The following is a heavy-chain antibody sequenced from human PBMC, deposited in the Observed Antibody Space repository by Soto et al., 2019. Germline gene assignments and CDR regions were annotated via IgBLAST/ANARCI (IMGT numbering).Heavy chain of an antibody. D-gene: IGHD2-2*01. Sequence: QVQLQQWGAGRLKPSETLSLTCAVYGASLGGYYWTWVRQPPEKGREWIGEINHRGSTNYNPSLKSRVTISVDASRNQFSLKLTSVTAADTGLYYCARRVVPAAIGYWGQGALVTLSS. CDR2: INHRGST. V-gene: IGHV4-34*01. CDR1: GASLGGYY. J-gene: IGHJ4*02. CDR3: ARRVVPAAIGY.